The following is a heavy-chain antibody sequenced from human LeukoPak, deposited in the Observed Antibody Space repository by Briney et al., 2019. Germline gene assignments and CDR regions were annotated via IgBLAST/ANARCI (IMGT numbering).Heavy chain of an antibody. J-gene: IGHJ6*04. CDR3: AKDQGRYGMDV. V-gene: IGHV3-23*01. CDR1: GFTFSSYA. Sequence: GGSLRLSCAASGFTFSSYAMNWVRQAPGKGLEWVSGITGSGGSTFYADSVKGRFTISRDNSKNTLYLQMNSLRAEDTAVYYCAKDQGRYGMDVWGKGTTVTVSS. CDR2: ITGSGGST.